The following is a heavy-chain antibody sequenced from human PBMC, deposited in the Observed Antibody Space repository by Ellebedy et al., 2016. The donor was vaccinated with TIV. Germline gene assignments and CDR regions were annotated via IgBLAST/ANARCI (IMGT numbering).Heavy chain of an antibody. CDR1: GFTFSSYW. CDR3: VSTGVVVPAAILGAFDI. D-gene: IGHD2-2*02. V-gene: IGHV3-7*03. J-gene: IGHJ3*02. CDR2: IKQDGSEK. Sequence: GESLKISXAASGFTFSSYWMSWVRQAPGKGLEWVANIKQDGSEKYYVDSVKGRFTISRDNAKNSLNLQMNSLRAEDTAVYYCVSTGVVVPAAILGAFDIWGQGTMVTVSS.